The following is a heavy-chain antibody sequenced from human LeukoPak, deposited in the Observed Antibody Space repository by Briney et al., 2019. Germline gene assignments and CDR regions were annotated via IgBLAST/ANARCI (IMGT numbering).Heavy chain of an antibody. CDR1: GFTFSSYS. CDR3: ARGAAYGSGSYYVDY. J-gene: IGHJ4*02. V-gene: IGHV3-48*04. CDR2: ISSSGSTI. Sequence: GGSLRLSCAASGFTFSSYSMNWVRQAPGKGLEWVSYISSSGSTIYYADSVKGRFTISRDNAKNSLYLQMNSLRAEDTAVYYCARGAAYGSGSYYVDYWGQGTPVTVSS. D-gene: IGHD3-10*01.